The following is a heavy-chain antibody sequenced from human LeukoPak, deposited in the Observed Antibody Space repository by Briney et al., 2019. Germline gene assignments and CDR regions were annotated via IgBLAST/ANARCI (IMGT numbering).Heavy chain of an antibody. CDR3: ARGEDQLLWGAFDY. D-gene: IGHD2-2*01. Sequence: ASVKVSCKASGGTFSSYAISWVRQAPGQGLEWMGGIIPIFGTANYAQKFQGRVTITADESTSTAYMELSSLRSEDTAVYYCARGEDQLLWGAFDYWGQGTLVTVSS. V-gene: IGHV1-69*13. J-gene: IGHJ4*02. CDR2: IIPIFGTA. CDR1: GGTFSSYA.